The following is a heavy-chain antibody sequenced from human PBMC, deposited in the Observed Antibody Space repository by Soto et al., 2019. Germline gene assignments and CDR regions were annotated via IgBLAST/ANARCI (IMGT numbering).Heavy chain of an antibody. Sequence: QVQLQESGPGLVKPSETLSLTCTVSGGSISSYYWSWIRQPPGKGLEWIGYIYYSGSTNYNPSLKGRVTLSVDTSKNQFSLKLSSVTAADTAVYYCARVGDSSGYHALNWFDPWGQGTLVTVSS. J-gene: IGHJ5*02. D-gene: IGHD3-22*01. CDR1: GGSISSYY. CDR3: ARVGDSSGYHALNWFDP. V-gene: IGHV4-59*01. CDR2: IYYSGST.